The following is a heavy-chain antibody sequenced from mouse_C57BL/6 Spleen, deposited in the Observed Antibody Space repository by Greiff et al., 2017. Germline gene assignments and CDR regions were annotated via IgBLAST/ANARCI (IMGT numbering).Heavy chain of an antibody. CDR1: GYTFTGYW. J-gene: IGHJ2*01. V-gene: IGHV1-52*01. CDR2: IDPSDSET. CDR3: ARAWDGNKYDFDY. D-gene: IGHD4-1*01. Sequence: VQLQQPGAELVRPGSSVKLSCKASGYTFTGYWMHWVKQRPIQGLEWIGNIDPSDSETHYNQKFKEEATLTVDKSSSTAYMQLSSLTAEDSAVYYCARAWDGNKYDFDYWGQGTTLTVST.